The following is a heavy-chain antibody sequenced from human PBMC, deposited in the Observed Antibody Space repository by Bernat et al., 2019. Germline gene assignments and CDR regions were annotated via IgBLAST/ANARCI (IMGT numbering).Heavy chain of an antibody. Sequence: EVQLLESWGGLAQPGGSLRLSCAASGFTFSSYAMSWVRQVPGKGLEWVSGIGGRGGSTYYADSVKGRFTISRDNSKNTLYLQMNSLRAEDTAVYYCAKVLGGNGNFYYYMDVWGKGTTVTVSS. CDR2: IGGRGGST. D-gene: IGHD3-16*01. CDR3: AKVLGGNGNFYYYMDV. J-gene: IGHJ6*03. V-gene: IGHV3-23*01. CDR1: GFTFSSYA.